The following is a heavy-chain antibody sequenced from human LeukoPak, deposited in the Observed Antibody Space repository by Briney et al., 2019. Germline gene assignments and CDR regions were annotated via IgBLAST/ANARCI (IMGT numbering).Heavy chain of an antibody. CDR1: GFTFSSYA. Sequence: PGGSLRLSCAASGFTFSSYAMSWVRQAPGKGLEWVSAISGSGGSTYYADSVKGRFTISRDNSKNTLYLQMNSLRAEDTAVYYCAKDQRGYYDSSGYYFGYWGQGTLVTVSS. CDR2: ISGSGGST. J-gene: IGHJ4*02. CDR3: AKDQRGYYDSSGYYFGY. D-gene: IGHD3-22*01. V-gene: IGHV3-23*01.